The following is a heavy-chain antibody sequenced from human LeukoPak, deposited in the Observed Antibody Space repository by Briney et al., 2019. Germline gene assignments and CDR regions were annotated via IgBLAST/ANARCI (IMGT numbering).Heavy chain of an antibody. V-gene: IGHV3-48*02. CDR2: IGGSSSTT. CDR1: GFTFSSYS. J-gene: IGHJ4*02. Sequence: GGSLRLSCAASGFTFSSYSVNWVRQAPGKGLEWVSYIGGSSSTTYYADSVKGRFTISRDNAKNSLYLQMNSLRDEDTAVYYCARDGTDDSSGSAYWGQGTLVTVSS. D-gene: IGHD3-22*01. CDR3: ARDGTDDSSGSAY.